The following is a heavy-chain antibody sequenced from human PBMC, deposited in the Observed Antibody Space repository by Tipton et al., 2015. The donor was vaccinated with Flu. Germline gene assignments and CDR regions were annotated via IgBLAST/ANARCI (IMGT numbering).Heavy chain of an antibody. CDR1: GFTVSSNY. Sequence: SLRLSCAASGFTVSSNYMSWVRQAPGKGLEWVSVIYSGGSTYYADSVKGRFTISRDNSKNTLYLQMNSLRAEDTAVYYCARDAPVSYYYGMDVWGQGTTVTVSS. J-gene: IGHJ6*02. V-gene: IGHV3-53*01. CDR3: ARDAPVSYYYGMDV. D-gene: IGHD2/OR15-2a*01. CDR2: IYSGGST.